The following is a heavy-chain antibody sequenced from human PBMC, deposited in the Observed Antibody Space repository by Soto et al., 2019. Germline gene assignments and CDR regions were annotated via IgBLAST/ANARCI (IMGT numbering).Heavy chain of an antibody. V-gene: IGHV3-23*01. CDR2: ISESGGST. CDR1: GFSFSTYA. J-gene: IGHJ4*02. Sequence: EVQLLESGGGLVQPGGSLRLSCVASGFSFSTYAMSWVRQAPGKGLEWVSGISESGGSTDYADSVKGRFTISRDNSKNSLCPQMNSLRVEDTAVYYCAKNMVELGFDYWGQATLATVSS. CDR3: AKNMVELGFDY. D-gene: IGHD1-7*01.